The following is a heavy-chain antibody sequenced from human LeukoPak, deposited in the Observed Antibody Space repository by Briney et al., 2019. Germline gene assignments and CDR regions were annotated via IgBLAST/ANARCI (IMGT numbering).Heavy chain of an antibody. CDR2: INSNSGGT. J-gene: IGHJ5*02. CDR3: AREKVEGANWFDP. Sequence: ASVKVSCKASGYTFTGYYMHWVRQAPGQVLEWMGWINSNSGGTNYAQKFQGRVTMTRDTSISTVYMELSRLRSDDTAVYYCAREKVEGANWFDPWGQGTLVTVFS. D-gene: IGHD2-15*01. CDR1: GYTFTGYY. V-gene: IGHV1-2*02.